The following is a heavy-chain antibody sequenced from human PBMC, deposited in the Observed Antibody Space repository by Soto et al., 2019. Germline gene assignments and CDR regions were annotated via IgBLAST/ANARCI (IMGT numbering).Heavy chain of an antibody. V-gene: IGHV3-23*01. D-gene: IGHD6-6*01. J-gene: IGHJ4*02. CDR2: ISGSGGST. CDR3: AKAEYSSSSFWSR. CDR1: GFTFSSYA. Sequence: EVQLLESGGGLVQPGGSLRLSCAASGFTFSSYAMSWVRQAPGKGLEWVSAISGSGGSTYYADSVKGRFTISRDNAKNTLYLQMNSLRAEDTAVYYCAKAEYSSSSFWSRWGQGTLVTVSS.